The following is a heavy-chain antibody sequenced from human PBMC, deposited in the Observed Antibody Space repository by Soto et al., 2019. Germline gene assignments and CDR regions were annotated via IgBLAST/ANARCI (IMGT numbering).Heavy chain of an antibody. J-gene: IGHJ6*02. CDR3: ARDNDRLQLGGNSYYILDV. D-gene: IGHD5-12*01. CDR2: IMPVFRAP. Sequence: QVQLEQSGAEVKQPGSSVRVSCKASGGTFSNSAISWVRQAPGQGLEWMGGIMPVFRAPDYAQNFQGRVTITADESTSTAYMELHGLSSDDTAVYFCARDNDRLQLGGNSYYILDVCGQGTTVTVSS. V-gene: IGHV1-69*12. CDR1: GGTFSNSA.